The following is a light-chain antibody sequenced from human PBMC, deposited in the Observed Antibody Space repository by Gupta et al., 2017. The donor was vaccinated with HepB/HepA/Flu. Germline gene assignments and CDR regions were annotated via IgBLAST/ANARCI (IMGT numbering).Light chain of an antibody. CDR2: NVS. J-gene: IGLJ2*01. CDR1: SSDVGDYKS. Sequence: QSALTQPASVSGSPGQSITISCTATSSDVGDYKSVSWYQQHPGKAPKLLISNVSNRPSGVSNRFSGSKSGNTASLTISGLQAEDEADYYCSSYTSTMTLLVFGGGTKVTVL. CDR3: SSYTSTMTLLV. V-gene: IGLV2-14*01.